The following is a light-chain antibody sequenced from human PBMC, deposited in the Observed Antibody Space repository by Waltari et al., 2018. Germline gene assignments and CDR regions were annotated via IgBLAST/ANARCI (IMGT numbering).Light chain of an antibody. CDR1: QSVSTY. CDR2: AAS. CDR3: QQYYDYLRT. Sequence: AIRMTQSPSSLSASTGDRVTITCRASQSVSTYLAWYQQKPGKAPKLLIYAASTLQRGVPSRFSGSGSGTDFTFSISCLQSEDFATYYCQQYYDYLRTFGQGTKVEIK. J-gene: IGKJ1*01. V-gene: IGKV1-8*01.